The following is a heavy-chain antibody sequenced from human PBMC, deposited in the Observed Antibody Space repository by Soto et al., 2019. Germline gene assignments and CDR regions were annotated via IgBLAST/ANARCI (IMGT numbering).Heavy chain of an antibody. V-gene: IGHV4-34*01. CDR2: INHSGST. Sequence: SESLSLACAVYGGSFSGYYWSWIRQPPGKGLEWIGEINHSGSTNYNPSLKSRVTISVDTSKNQFSLKLSSVTAADTAVYYCAREDFWSGRKAYYYYGMDVWGQGTTVTVSS. D-gene: IGHD3-3*01. CDR3: AREDFWSGRKAYYYYGMDV. J-gene: IGHJ6*02. CDR1: GGSFSGYY.